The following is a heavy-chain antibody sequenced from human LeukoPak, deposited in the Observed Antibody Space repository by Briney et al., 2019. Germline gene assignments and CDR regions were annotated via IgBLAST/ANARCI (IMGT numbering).Heavy chain of an antibody. CDR3: ARDGDSSGYRNAFDI. D-gene: IGHD3-22*01. CDR2: ISAYNGNT. Sequence: EASVKVSCKASGYTFTSYGISWVRQAPGQGLEWMGWISAYNGNTNHAQKLQGRVTMTTDTSTSTAYMELRSLRSDDTAVYYCARDGDSSGYRNAFDIWGQGTMVTVSS. CDR1: GYTFTSYG. V-gene: IGHV1-18*01. J-gene: IGHJ3*02.